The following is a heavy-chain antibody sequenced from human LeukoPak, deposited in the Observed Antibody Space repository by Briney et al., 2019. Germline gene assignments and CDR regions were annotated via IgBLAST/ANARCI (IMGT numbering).Heavy chain of an antibody. V-gene: IGHV3-66*01. Sequence: GGSLRLSCAASGFTVSSNYMSWVRQAPGKGLEWVSVIYTGGSTYYADSVKGRFTISRDNPKNTLYLQMNSLRAEDTAVYYCARGRSSGYFDYWGQGTLVTVSS. CDR1: GFTVSSNY. D-gene: IGHD6-13*01. CDR3: ARGRSSGYFDY. CDR2: IYTGGST. J-gene: IGHJ4*02.